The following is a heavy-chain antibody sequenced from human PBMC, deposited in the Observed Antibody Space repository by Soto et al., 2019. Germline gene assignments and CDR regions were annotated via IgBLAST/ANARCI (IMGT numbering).Heavy chain of an antibody. CDR3: ATSDSPYYFMDV. J-gene: IGHJ6*03. D-gene: IGHD2-21*01. Sequence: QVQLQESGPGLVQPSETLSLTCTVSGGSITRYFWCWIRQAPGKGLQWIGHMYYSGRSDYNPSLKSRVTISVATSKNQFSLRLNSVTAADTAVYYCATSDSPYYFMDVWGKGTTVTASS. CDR1: GGSITRYF. CDR2: MYYSGRS. V-gene: IGHV4-59*13.